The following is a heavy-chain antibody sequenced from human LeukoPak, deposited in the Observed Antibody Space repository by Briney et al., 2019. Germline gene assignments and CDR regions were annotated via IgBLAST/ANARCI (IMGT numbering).Heavy chain of an antibody. D-gene: IGHD3-10*01. V-gene: IGHV3-7*01. CDR1: GFTFSSYW. Sequence: GGSLRLSCAASGFTFSSYWMNWVRQAPGKGLEWVANIREDGSEKYYVDSVKGRFTISRDNAKNSLYLQMNSLRAEDTAVYYCARDYYGSGSYYSYYYYYMDVWGKGTTVTVSS. CDR3: ARDYYGSGSYYSYYYYYMDV. CDR2: IREDGSEK. J-gene: IGHJ6*03.